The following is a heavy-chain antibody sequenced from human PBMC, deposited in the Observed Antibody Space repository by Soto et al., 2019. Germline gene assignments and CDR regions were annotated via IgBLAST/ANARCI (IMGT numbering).Heavy chain of an antibody. J-gene: IGHJ6*02. D-gene: IGHD6-19*01. Sequence: GGSLRLSCAASGFTFSSYAMSWVRQAPGKGLEWVSAISGSGGSTYYADSVKGRFTISRDNSKNTLYLQMNSLRAEDTAVYYCATSTVAGYYYYYGMDVWGQGTTVTVSS. V-gene: IGHV3-23*01. CDR1: GFTFSSYA. CDR2: ISGSGGST. CDR3: ATSTVAGYYYYYGMDV.